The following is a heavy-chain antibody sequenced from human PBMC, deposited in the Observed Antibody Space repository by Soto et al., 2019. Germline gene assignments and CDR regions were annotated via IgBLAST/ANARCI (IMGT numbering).Heavy chain of an antibody. V-gene: IGHV3-73*02. D-gene: IGHD4-17*01. J-gene: IGHJ4*02. CDR1: GFTFSGSA. Sequence: EVQLVESGGGLVQPGGSLKLSCAASGFTFSGSAMHWVRQASGKGLEWVGRIRSKANNYATAYAASVTGRFIISRDDSKNTANLQMNSLKTEDTAVYYFSPYGDHKPSTLVDFCGQGTLVTVSS. CDR2: IRSKANNYAT. CDR3: SPYGDHKPSTLVDF.